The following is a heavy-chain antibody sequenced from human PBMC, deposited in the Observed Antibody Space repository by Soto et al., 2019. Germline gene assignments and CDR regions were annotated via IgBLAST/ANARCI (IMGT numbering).Heavy chain of an antibody. D-gene: IGHD6-6*01. CDR3: ARHIAARPGYYYGMDX. Sequence: SETLSLTCTVSGGSISSSNYYWGWIRQPPGKGLEWIGSMYYSGSTYYNLSLNSRVTISVDTSKNQFSLNLSSVTAADTAVYYCARHIAARPGYYYGMDXWGQGTPFTVS. J-gene: IGHJ6*02. V-gene: IGHV4-39*01. CDR2: MYYSGST. CDR1: GGSISSSNYY.